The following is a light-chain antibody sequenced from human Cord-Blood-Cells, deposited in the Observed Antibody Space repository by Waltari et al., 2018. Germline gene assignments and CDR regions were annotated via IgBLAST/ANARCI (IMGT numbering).Light chain of an antibody. CDR1: QSLVYSDGNTS. CDR3: MQGTHWPYT. V-gene: IGKV2-30*01. J-gene: IGKJ2*01. Sequence: EVGMTHSPLSLPVTLGQPASIACRSSQSLVYSDGNTSLNWFQQRQGQSPRRLIYKVSNRDSGVPDRFSGSGSGTDFTLKISRVEAEDVGVYYCMQGTHWPYTFGQGTKLEIK. CDR2: KVS.